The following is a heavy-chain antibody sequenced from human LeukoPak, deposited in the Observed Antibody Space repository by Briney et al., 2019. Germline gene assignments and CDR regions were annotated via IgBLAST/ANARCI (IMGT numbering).Heavy chain of an antibody. CDR3: ARDHPMVRGVIITHYYYYGMDV. CDR2: ISAYNGNT. V-gene: IGHV1-18*01. Sequence: ASVKVSCKASGYTFTSYGISWVRQAPGQGLEWMGWISAYNGNTNYAQKLQGRVTMTTDTSTSTAYMELRSLRSDDTAVYYCARDHPMVRGVIITHYYYYGMDVWGQGTTVTVSS. J-gene: IGHJ6*02. CDR1: GYTFTSYG. D-gene: IGHD3-10*01.